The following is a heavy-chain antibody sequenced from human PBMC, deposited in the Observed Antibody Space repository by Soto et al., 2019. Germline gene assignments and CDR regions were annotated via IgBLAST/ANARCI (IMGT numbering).Heavy chain of an antibody. Sequence: SQTLSLTCAISGDSVSSNSAAWNWIRQSPSRGLEWLGRTYYRSKWYNDCAVSVKSRITINPDTSKNQFSLQLNSVTPEDTAVYYCARDLSLSGIAVAGTLDYWGQGTLVTVSS. CDR1: GDSVSSNSAA. CDR2: TYYRSKWYN. CDR3: ARDLSLSGIAVAGTLDY. D-gene: IGHD6-19*01. V-gene: IGHV6-1*01. J-gene: IGHJ4*02.